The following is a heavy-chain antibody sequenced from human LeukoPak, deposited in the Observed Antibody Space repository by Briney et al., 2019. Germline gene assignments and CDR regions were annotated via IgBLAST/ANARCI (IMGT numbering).Heavy chain of an antibody. CDR3: ARLSEDYGSGSYSNYFDY. V-gene: IGHV5-51*01. J-gene: IGHJ4*02. CDR1: GYSFTSYW. Sequence: GESLKISCKGSGYSFTSYWIGWVRQMPGKGLEWMGIIYPGDSDTGYSPSFQGQVTISADKSISTAYLQWSSLKASDTAMYYCARLSEDYGSGSYSNYFDYWGQGTLVTVSS. D-gene: IGHD3-10*01. CDR2: IYPGDSDT.